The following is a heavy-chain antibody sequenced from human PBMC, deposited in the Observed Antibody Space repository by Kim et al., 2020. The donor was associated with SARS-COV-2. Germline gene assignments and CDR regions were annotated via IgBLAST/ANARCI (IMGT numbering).Heavy chain of an antibody. Sequence: SVKVSCKASGGTFSSYAISWVRQAPGQGLEWMGGIIPIFGTANYAQKFQGRVTITADESTSTAYMELSSLRSEDTAVYYCARGLVGVYCSGGSCYSSDAFDIWGQGTMVTVSS. CDR1: GGTFSSYA. V-gene: IGHV1-69*13. CDR3: ARGLVGVYCSGGSCYSSDAFDI. CDR2: IIPIFGTA. J-gene: IGHJ3*02. D-gene: IGHD2-15*01.